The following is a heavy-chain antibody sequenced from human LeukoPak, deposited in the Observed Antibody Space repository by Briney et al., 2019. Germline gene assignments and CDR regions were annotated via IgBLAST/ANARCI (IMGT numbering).Heavy chain of an antibody. CDR3: ATTNDGGGYQWGDFFDF. J-gene: IGHJ4*02. D-gene: IGHD3-22*01. Sequence: ASVKVSCKASGGTSNSHAISWVRQAPGQGLEWMGRIIPNLGTTNRAQNFQDRVTLTADKSTNTAYMELTSLTSDDTDVYYCATTNDGGGYQWGDFFDFWGQGTLVTVSS. V-gene: IGHV1-69*04. CDR1: GGTSNSHA. CDR2: IIPNLGTT.